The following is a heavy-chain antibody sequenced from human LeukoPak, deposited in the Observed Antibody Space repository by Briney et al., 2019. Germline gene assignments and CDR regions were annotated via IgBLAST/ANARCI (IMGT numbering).Heavy chain of an antibody. V-gene: IGHV4-38-2*01. Sequence: PGGTLRLSCAASGFTFSSYGMSWVHQAPGKGLEWIGNIFYSGSTYYSPSLRSRVTISLDTSRNQFSLKLNSVTAADTAVYYCAKSNGYGLVDIWGQGTMVTVSS. J-gene: IGHJ3*02. CDR2: IFYSGST. D-gene: IGHD3-10*01. CDR1: GFTFSSYG. CDR3: AKSNGYGLVDI.